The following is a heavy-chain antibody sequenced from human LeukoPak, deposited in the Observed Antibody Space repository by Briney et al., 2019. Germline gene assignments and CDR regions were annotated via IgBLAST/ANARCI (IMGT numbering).Heavy chain of an antibody. Sequence: GGSLRLSCAASGFMFSSNWMSWVRLAPGKGLEWVANIKEDGTETYYVDSVKGRFTISRDNAKNLLYLQMNSLRVEDTAVYYCAKEGRSLQTYWGQGTLVTVSS. J-gene: IGHJ4*02. CDR3: AKEGRSLQTY. V-gene: IGHV3-7*03. CDR1: GFMFSSNW. CDR2: IKEDGTET. D-gene: IGHD5-24*01.